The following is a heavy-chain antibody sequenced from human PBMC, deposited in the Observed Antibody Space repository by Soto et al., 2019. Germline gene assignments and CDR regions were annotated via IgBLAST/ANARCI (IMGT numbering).Heavy chain of an antibody. CDR2: IIPIFGTA. CDR3: ARGTPGVATYYYYYGMDV. Sequence: QVQLVQSGAAVKKPGSSVKVSCKASGGTFSSYAISWVRQAPGQGLEWMGGIIPIFGTANYAQKFQGRVTITAEESTSTAYMELSSLRSEDTAVYYCARGTPGVATYYYYYGMDVWGQGTTVTVSS. J-gene: IGHJ6*02. D-gene: IGHD5-12*01. V-gene: IGHV1-69*01. CDR1: GGTFSSYA.